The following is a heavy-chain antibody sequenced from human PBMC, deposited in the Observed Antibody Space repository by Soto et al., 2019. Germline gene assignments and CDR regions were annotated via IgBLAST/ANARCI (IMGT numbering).Heavy chain of an antibody. CDR3: ARHDYGDYPVDY. V-gene: IGHV3-53*01. CDR1: GFSVSRNY. CDR2: IYSGGST. J-gene: IGHJ4*02. D-gene: IGHD4-17*01. Sequence: EVQLMESGGGLIQPGGSLRLSCAASGFSVSRNYMTWVRQGPGKGLEWVSSIYSGGSTYYADSVKGRFTISRDNSKDTLYLQMSSMRAEDTAVYYCARHDYGDYPVDYWGQGTMVTVSS.